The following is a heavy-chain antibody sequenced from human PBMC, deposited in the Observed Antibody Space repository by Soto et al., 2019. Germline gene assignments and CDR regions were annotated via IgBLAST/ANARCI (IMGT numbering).Heavy chain of an antibody. D-gene: IGHD1-1*01. CDR2: MSGRSGDP. Sequence: QVQLVQSGGEVKKPGASVRVSCQASGYPFNKFGIHWVRQAPGQGLEWLGRMSGRSGDPNCAPNVRDRITMATDTSNNTAYMELRSLRSDDTAVHYCVREGGPGAGKHHYGLDVWAQGTTVTVSS. CDR3: VREGGPGAGKHHYGLDV. CDR1: GYPFNKFG. J-gene: IGHJ6*02. V-gene: IGHV1-18*01.